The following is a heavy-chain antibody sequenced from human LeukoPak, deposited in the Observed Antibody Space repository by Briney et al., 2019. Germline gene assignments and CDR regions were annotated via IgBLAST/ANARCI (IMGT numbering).Heavy chain of an antibody. CDR3: ARDYDSSGYYGP. CDR1: GFTFSSYA. J-gene: IGHJ5*02. D-gene: IGHD3-22*01. V-gene: IGHV3-23*01. Sequence: GGSLRLSCAASGFTFSSYAMSWVRQAPGKGLEWVSAISGSGGSTYYADSVKGRFTISRDNSKNTLYLQMNSLRAEDTAVYYCARDYDSSGYYGPWGQGTLVTVSS. CDR2: ISGSGGST.